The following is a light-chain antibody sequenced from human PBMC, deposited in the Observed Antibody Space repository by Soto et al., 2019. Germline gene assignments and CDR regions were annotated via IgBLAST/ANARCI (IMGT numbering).Light chain of an antibody. V-gene: IGLV2-14*01. CDR1: SSDVGGYNY. Sequence: QSALTQPASVSGSPGQSITISCTGTSSDVGGYNYVSWYQQHPGKAPKLMIYAVTDRPSGVSSRFSGSKSGNTASLTISGLQAEDEDDYYCSSYTSSSTLFGTGTKVTV. J-gene: IGLJ1*01. CDR2: AVT. CDR3: SSYTSSSTL.